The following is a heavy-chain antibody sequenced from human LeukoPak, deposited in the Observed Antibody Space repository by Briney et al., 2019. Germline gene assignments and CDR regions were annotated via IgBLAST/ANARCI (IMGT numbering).Heavy chain of an antibody. CDR2: INHSGST. V-gene: IGHV4-34*01. D-gene: IGHD3-22*01. Sequence: SETLSLTCTVSDDSITMYYWTWIRQPPGKGLEWIGEINHSGSTNYNPSLKSRVTISVDTSKNQFSLKLSSVTAADTAVYYCARGQGYDSSGYYSRPRYYYYYMDVWGKGTTVTVSS. J-gene: IGHJ6*03. CDR1: DDSITMYY. CDR3: ARGQGYDSSGYYSRPRYYYYYMDV.